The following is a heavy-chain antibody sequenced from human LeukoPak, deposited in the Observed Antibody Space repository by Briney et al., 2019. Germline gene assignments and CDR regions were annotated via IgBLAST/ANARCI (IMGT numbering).Heavy chain of an antibody. V-gene: IGHV1-2*02. Sequence: GASVKVSCKASGYSFTGYYMHWVRQAPGQGLEWMGWINPNSGGTHYAQKFQGRVTMTRDTSISTAYMELSSLRSDDTAIYYCARGPYSTSLPFDYWGQGTLVTVSS. CDR3: ARGPYSTSLPFDY. CDR1: GYSFTGYY. CDR2: INPNSGGT. D-gene: IGHD6-6*01. J-gene: IGHJ4*02.